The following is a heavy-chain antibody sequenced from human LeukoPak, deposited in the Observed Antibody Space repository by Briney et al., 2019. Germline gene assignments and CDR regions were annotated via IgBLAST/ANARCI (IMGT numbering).Heavy chain of an antibody. J-gene: IGHJ4*02. Sequence: SETLSLTCAVYGGSFSGYYWSWIRQPPGKGLEWIGEINHSGSINYNPSLKSRVTISVDTSKNQFSLKLSSVTAADTAVYYCARQAEIIVSNPSFDYWGQGTLVTVSS. CDR3: ARQAEIIVSNPSFDY. CDR1: GGSFSGYY. D-gene: IGHD2/OR15-2a*01. V-gene: IGHV4-34*01. CDR2: INHSGSI.